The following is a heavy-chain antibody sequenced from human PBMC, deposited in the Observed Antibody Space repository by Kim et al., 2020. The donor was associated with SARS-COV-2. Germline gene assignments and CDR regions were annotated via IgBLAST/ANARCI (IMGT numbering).Heavy chain of an antibody. J-gene: IGHJ6*02. D-gene: IGHD3-16*01. CDR2: ISGGGGNK. CDR1: GFTFDIYA. V-gene: IGHV3-23*01. CDR3: AKVVVMDDYDYYYYYGMDV. Sequence: GGSLRLSCVASGFTFDIYAMTWVRQAPGKGLEWVSVISGGGGNKFYADSVRGRFTISRDNSKNTLFLQMNSLRDEDTALYYCAKVVVMDDYDYYYYYGMDVWGQGTTVTVFS.